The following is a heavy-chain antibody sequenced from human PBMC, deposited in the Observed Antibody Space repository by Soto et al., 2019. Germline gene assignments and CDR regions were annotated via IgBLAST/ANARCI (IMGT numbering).Heavy chain of an antibody. CDR1: GFTFSSYA. V-gene: IGHV3-23*01. D-gene: IGHD3-3*01. CDR2: ISGSGGST. CDR3: AKAPPGYDFWSGYAFDI. J-gene: IGHJ3*02. Sequence: EVQLLESGGGLVQPGGSLRLSCAASGFTFSSYAMSWVRQAPGKGLEWVSAISGSGGSTYYADSVQGRFTISRDNSKNTLSLQMNSLRAVDTAVYYCAKAPPGYDFWSGYAFDIWGQGTMVTVSS.